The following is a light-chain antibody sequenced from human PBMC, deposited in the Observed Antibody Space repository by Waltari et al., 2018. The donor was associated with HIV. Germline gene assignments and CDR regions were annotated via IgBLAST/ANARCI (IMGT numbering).Light chain of an antibody. J-gene: IGLJ2*01. CDR1: SSDIGDYDY. CDR2: EVL. Sequence: QSALTQPPSASGSPGQSVTISCPGTSSDIGDYDYVSWYQHQPGETAILLIYEVLTRPSGVPQRFSGSKSGNTAPPTVSGLQAEDEADYYCSSYGANSNVIFGGGTKLTVL. CDR3: SSYGANSNVI. V-gene: IGLV2-8*01.